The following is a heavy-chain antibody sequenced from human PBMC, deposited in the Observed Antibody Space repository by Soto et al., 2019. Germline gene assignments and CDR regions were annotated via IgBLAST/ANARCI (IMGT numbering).Heavy chain of an antibody. Sequence: EVQLVESGGGLVQPGRSLRLSCAASGFTFDDYAMHWVRQAPGKGLEWVSGISWNSGTIVYADSVKGRFTISRDNAKDSVCGQRNRLGGEDAALYYCAKDMRGGRSSSWYYYGLDVWGQGPTVTVSS. CDR3: AKDMRGGRSSSWYYYGLDV. CDR1: GFTFDDYA. CDR2: ISWNSGTI. D-gene: IGHD3-10*01. J-gene: IGHJ6*02. V-gene: IGHV3-9*01.